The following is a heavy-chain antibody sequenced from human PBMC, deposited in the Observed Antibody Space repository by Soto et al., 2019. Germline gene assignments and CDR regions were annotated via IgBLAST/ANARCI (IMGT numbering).Heavy chain of an antibody. J-gene: IGHJ4*02. CDR3: VRDPDGHIDFDY. CDR2: ISAYNGDT. V-gene: IGHV1-18*01. Sequence: QVQLVQSGAEVKEPGASVKISCKASGYTFTSYGISWVRQAPGQGLEWMSWISAYNGDTNYAQKVQGRVTMTTDTSTSPAFMELRSLRFDDTAVYYCVRDPDGHIDFDYWGQGTLVTVSS. CDR1: GYTFTSYG.